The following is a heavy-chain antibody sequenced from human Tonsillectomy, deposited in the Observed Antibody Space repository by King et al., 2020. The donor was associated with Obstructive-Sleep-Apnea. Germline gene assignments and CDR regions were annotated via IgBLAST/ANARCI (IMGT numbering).Heavy chain of an antibody. Sequence: VQLVESGGGLVQPGGSLRLSCAASGFTFSSYAMSWVRQAPGKGLEWVSAISGSGGSTYYADSVKGRFTISRDNSKNTLYLQMNSLRAEDTAVYYCAKRDRIMITFGGVIIPAHFDYWGQGTLVTVSS. V-gene: IGHV3-23*04. D-gene: IGHD3-16*02. CDR1: GFTFSSYA. CDR2: ISGSGGST. CDR3: AKRDRIMITFGGVIIPAHFDY. J-gene: IGHJ4*02.